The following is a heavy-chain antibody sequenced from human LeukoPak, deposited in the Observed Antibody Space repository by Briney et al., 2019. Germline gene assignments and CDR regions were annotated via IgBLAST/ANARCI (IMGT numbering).Heavy chain of an antibody. CDR1: GFTFANYV. Sequence: GGSLRLSCAASGFTFANYVTHWVRQAPGKGLEWVAVTSPDEGLKFYGDSVKGRFTISRDNSKNTLYPQMNSLRAEDTAVYYCAKDPTSYYYDSSGYPDYWGQGTLVTVSS. J-gene: IGHJ4*02. D-gene: IGHD3-22*01. CDR2: TSPDEGLK. V-gene: IGHV3-30*04. CDR3: AKDPTSYYYDSSGYPDY.